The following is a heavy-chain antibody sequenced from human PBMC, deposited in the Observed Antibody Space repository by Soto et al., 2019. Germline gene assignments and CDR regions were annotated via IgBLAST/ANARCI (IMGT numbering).Heavy chain of an antibody. Sequence: SETLSLTCTVSGGSVSSSSYYWGWVRQPPGKGLECIGSVYYSGSTYYNPSLESRVTISVDKSKNQFSLKLMSLSAADTAVYYCGSLEGLATISYYFDYWGQGAPVTVSS. V-gene: IGHV4-39*01. CDR1: GGSVSSSSYY. J-gene: IGHJ4*02. D-gene: IGHD3-9*01. CDR2: VYYSGST. CDR3: GSLEGLATISYYFDY.